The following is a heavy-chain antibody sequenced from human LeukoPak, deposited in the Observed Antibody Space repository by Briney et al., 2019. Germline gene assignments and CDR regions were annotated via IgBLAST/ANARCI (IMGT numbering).Heavy chain of an antibody. Sequence: PGGSLRLSCAASGFTFSSFAMSCVRQAPGKGLEWVSTISGSGHNTHYADSVKGRFTISRDNSEDTVYLQMNSLRAEDTAVYYCADPGGSGAQFDLWGRGTLLTVSS. CDR1: GFTFSSFA. CDR3: ADPGGSGAQFDL. D-gene: IGHD3-10*01. V-gene: IGHV3-23*01. CDR2: ISGSGHNT. J-gene: IGHJ2*01.